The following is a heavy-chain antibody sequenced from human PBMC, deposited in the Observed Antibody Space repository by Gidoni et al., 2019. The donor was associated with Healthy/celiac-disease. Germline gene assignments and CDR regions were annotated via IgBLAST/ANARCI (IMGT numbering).Heavy chain of an antibody. CDR2: IIPIFGTA. CDR3: ARGTVQQLSSRDYYGMDV. D-gene: IGHD6-13*01. J-gene: IGHJ6*02. V-gene: IGHV1-69*06. CDR1: GGTFSSYA. Sequence: QVQLVQSGAEVKKPGSSVKVSCKASGGTFSSYAISWVRQAPGQGLEWMRGIIPIFGTANYAQKFQGRVTITADKSTSTAYMELSSLRSEDTAVYYCARGTVQQLSSRDYYGMDVWGQGTTVTVSS.